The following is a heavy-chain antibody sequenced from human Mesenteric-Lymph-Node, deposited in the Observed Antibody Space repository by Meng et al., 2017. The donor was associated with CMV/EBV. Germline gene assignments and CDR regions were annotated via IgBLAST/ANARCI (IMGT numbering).Heavy chain of an antibody. CDR3: AKDYTNTWSNYFDY. CDR1: GFPFSNYG. J-gene: IGHJ4*02. V-gene: IGHV3-30*02. CDR2: MRYGGNDE. Sequence: GGSLRLSCEASGFPFSNYGMHWVRQAPGKGLEWVAFMRYGGNDEFYTDSVRGRFTVPRDNSKNTLYLQMDSLRPGDTALYYCAKDYTNTWSNYFDYWGRGTLVTVSS. D-gene: IGHD6-13*01.